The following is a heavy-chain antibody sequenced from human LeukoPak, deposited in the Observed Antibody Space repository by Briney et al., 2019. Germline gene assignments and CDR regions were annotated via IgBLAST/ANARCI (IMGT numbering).Heavy chain of an antibody. D-gene: IGHD3-16*02. CDR3: ARSRPYLYDYVWGSYRYTLDY. V-gene: IGHV4-34*01. CDR2: INHSGST. J-gene: IGHJ4*02. CDR1: GGSFSGYY. Sequence: PSETLSLTCAVYGGSFSGYYWSWIRQPPGKGLEWIGEINHSGSTNYNPSLKSRVTISVDTSKNQFSLKLSSVTAADTAVYYCARSRPYLYDYVWGSYRYTLDYWGQGTLVTVSS.